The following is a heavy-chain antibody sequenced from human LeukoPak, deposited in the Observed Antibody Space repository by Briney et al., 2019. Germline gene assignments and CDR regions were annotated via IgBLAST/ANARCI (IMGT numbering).Heavy chain of an antibody. CDR2: IYYSGST. CDR1: GGSISSYF. CDR3: ARHIKDGNDAFDI. V-gene: IGHV4-59*08. J-gene: IGHJ3*02. D-gene: IGHD5-24*01. Sequence: SETLSLTCTVSGGSISSYFWSWIRQPPGKGLEWIGYIYYSGSTNYNPSLKSRVTISVDTSKNQFSLKLSSVTAADTAVYYCARHIKDGNDAFDIWGQGTMVTVSS.